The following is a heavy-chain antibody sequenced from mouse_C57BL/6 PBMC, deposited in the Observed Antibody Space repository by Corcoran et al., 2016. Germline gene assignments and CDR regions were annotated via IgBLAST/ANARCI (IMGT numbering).Heavy chain of an antibody. CDR1: GYTFTTYG. CDR3: AREGAY. Sequence: QIQLVQSGPELKKPGETVKISCKASGYTFTTYGMSWVKQAPGKGLKWMGWINTYSGVPTYADDFKGRFAFSLETSASTAYLQINNLKNEDTATYVCAREGAYWGQGTLVTVSA. J-gene: IGHJ3*01. V-gene: IGHV9-3*01. CDR2: INTYSGVP.